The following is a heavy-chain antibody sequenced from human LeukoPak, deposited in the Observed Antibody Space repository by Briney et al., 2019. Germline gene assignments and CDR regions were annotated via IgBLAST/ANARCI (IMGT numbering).Heavy chain of an antibody. CDR3: AIPRDFYYYGSGSYFVDAFDI. V-gene: IGHV3-23*01. D-gene: IGHD3-10*01. J-gene: IGHJ3*02. CDR2: ISGSGGST. Sequence: GGSLRLSCAASGFTFSSYATSWVRQAPGKGLEWVSAISGSGGSTYYADSVKGRFTISRDNSKNTLYLQMNSLRAEDTAVYYCAIPRDFYYYGSGSYFVDAFDIWGQGTMVTVSS. CDR1: GFTFSSYA.